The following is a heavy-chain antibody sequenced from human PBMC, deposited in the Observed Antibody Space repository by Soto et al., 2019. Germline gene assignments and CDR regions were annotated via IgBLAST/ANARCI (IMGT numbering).Heavy chain of an antibody. CDR1: GFTFGDYA. J-gene: IGHJ4*02. CDR2: IRSKAYGGTT. Sequence: SLRLSCTASGFTFGDYAMSWVRQAPGKGLEWVGFIRSKAYGGTTEYAASVKGRFTISRDDSKSIAYLQMNSLKTEDTAVYYCTREVRGSTVSTPGFDYWGQGTLVTVSS. D-gene: IGHD4-17*01. V-gene: IGHV3-49*04. CDR3: TREVRGSTVSTPGFDY.